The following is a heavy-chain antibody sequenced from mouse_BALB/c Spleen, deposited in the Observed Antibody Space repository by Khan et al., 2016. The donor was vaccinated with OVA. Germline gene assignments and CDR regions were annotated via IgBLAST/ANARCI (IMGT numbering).Heavy chain of an antibody. CDR1: GYPFTSYW. CDR2: IHPSDSET. Sequence: QVQLQQPGAELVRPGASVKLSCKASGYPFTSYWMNWMKQRPGQGLEWIGIIHPSDSETRLNQKFKDKATLTVDKSSSTAYMQVSSPTSEDSAVYYCARGTTASYWYFDVWGAGTTVTVSS. D-gene: IGHD1-2*01. V-gene: IGHV1-61*01. CDR3: ARGTTASYWYFDV. J-gene: IGHJ1*01.